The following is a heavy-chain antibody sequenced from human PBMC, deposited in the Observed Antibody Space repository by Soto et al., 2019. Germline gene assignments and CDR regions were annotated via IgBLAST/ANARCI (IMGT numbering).Heavy chain of an antibody. J-gene: IGHJ6*04. CDR3: ARNNGFGESDV. CDR1: GYSFTSYG. D-gene: IGHD3-10*01. V-gene: IGHV1-18*01. CDR2: ISAYNGNT. Sequence: QVQLVQSGAEVKKPGASVKVSCKASGYSFTSYGISWVRQAPGQGLEWMGWISAYNGNTNYEQKLQDRVTMTPDTSKSTANMERRILRSDATAVYYWARNNGFGESDVWGKGTTVTVSS.